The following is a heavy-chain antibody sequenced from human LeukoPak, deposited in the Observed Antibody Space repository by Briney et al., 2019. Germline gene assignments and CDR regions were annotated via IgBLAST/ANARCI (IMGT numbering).Heavy chain of an antibody. J-gene: IGHJ4*02. D-gene: IGHD3-16*01. CDR1: GFTFSGYW. V-gene: IGHV3-74*01. Sequence: GGSLRLSCTASGFTFSGYWMHWVRQAPGKGLEWVSRINEDASIITYADSVKGRFIISRDNTKNSLYLQMNSLRAEVTAVYYCVRDLILVWTPGDDFDFWGQGTLVTVSS. CDR2: INEDASII. CDR3: VRDLILVWTPGDDFDF.